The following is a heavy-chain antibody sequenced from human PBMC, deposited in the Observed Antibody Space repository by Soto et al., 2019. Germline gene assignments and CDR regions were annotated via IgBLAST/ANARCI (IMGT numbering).Heavy chain of an antibody. CDR1: GGSISSGGYS. J-gene: IGHJ1*01. V-gene: IGHV4-30-2*01. D-gene: IGHD4-17*01. CDR2: IYHSGST. CDR3: AMHIYGDYGVEYFQH. Sequence: SETLSLTCAVSGGSISSGGYSWSWIRQPPGKGLEWIGYIYHSGSTYYNPSLKSRVTISVDRSKNQFSLKLSSVTAADTAVYYSAMHIYGDYGVEYFQHWGQGTLVTVSS.